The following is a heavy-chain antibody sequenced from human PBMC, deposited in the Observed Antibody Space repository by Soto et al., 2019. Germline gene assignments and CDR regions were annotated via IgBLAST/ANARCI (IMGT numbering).Heavy chain of an antibody. D-gene: IGHD3-10*01. CDR2: IYYSGST. J-gene: IGHJ6*04. Sequence: PSETLSLTCTVSGGSISSYYWSWIRQPPGKGLEWIGYIYYSGSTNYNPSLKSRVTISVDTSKNQFSLKLSSVTAADTAVYYCARELLWFGEFNGMDVSGTGTTVTVSS. V-gene: IGHV4-59*01. CDR1: GGSISSYY. CDR3: ARELLWFGEFNGMDV.